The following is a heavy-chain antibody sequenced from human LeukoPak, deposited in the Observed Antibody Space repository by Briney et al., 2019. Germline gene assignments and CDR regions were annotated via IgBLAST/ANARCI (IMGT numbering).Heavy chain of an antibody. J-gene: IGHJ5*02. V-gene: IGHV4-34*01. Sequence: SETLSLTCAVYGASLNGHYWSWIRQPPEKGLEWIGEGSDVGGTKYNPSLKSRVTISADTSKNQFSLKLSSVTAADTAVYYCAQNGQSGFSFDPWGQGTLVTVSS. D-gene: IGHD2-8*01. CDR2: GSDVGGT. CDR3: AQNGQSGFSFDP. CDR1: GASLNGHY.